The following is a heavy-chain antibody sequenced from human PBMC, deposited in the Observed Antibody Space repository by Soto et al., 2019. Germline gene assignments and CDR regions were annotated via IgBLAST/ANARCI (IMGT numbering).Heavy chain of an antibody. CDR1: GGTFSSYA. V-gene: IGHV1-69*12. CDR2: IIPIFGTA. J-gene: IGHJ4*02. CDR3: ARDGGVYDYTPFDY. Sequence: QVQLVQSEAEVKKPGSSVKVSCKSSGGTFSSYAISWVRQAPGQGLEWMEGIIPIFGTADCAQKFQGRVTITADESTSTAYMELSSLRSEDTAVYYCARDGGVYDYTPFDYWGQGTLVTVSS. D-gene: IGHD4-4*01.